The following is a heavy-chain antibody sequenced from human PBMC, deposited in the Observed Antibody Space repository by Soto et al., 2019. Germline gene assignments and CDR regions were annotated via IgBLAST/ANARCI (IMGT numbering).Heavy chain of an antibody. D-gene: IGHD3-3*01. CDR2: IYWDDDN. J-gene: IGHJ4*02. V-gene: IGHV2-5*02. CDR1: GFSPTTSGVG. CDR3: ADRVLRTVFGLVTTTAIYFDF. Sequence: KESGPTQVKPRQTLTPTCTFSGFSPTTSGVGVGWIRQSPGKAPEWLALIYWDDDNRYSPSLTSRLTITKDTSKNQVVLTMADLDPADTATYYCADRVLRTVFGLVTTTAIYFDFWGQGTPVAVSS.